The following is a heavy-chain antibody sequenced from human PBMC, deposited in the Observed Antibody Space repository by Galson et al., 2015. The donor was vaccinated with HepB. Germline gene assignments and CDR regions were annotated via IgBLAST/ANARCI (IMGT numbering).Heavy chain of an antibody. CDR1: GDSISSSSSY. CDR3: AKAYSPPLFDD. D-gene: IGHD4-11*01. V-gene: IGHV4-39*01. CDR2: IYYSGST. J-gene: IGHJ4*02. Sequence: SETLSLTCTVSGDSISSSSSYWVWIRQPPGKGLEWIGSIYYSGSTYYNPSLKSRVTISVDTSKSQFSLKLSSVTAADTAVYYCAKAYSPPLFDDWGQGTLVTVSS.